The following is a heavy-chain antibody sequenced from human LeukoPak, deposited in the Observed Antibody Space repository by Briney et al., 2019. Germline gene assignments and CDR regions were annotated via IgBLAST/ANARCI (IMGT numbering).Heavy chain of an antibody. D-gene: IGHD1-14*01. CDR3: ARRNRYFYYMDV. V-gene: IGHV4-4*09. Sequence: SETLSLTCTVSGGSISSYYWSWIRQSPVRGLEWLGYIFPSGSAFYNPSLESRVTISLDTSENQFSLRLSSVTAADTAVYYCARRNRYFYYMDVWGKGTTVTVSS. CDR2: IFPSGSA. CDR1: GGSISSYY. J-gene: IGHJ6*03.